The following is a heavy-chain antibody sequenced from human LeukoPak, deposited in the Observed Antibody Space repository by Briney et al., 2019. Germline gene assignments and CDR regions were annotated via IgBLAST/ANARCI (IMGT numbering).Heavy chain of an antibody. D-gene: IGHD1-26*01. CDR2: INHRGTT. CDR3: ARSWAGMYYPFYYFDY. V-gene: IGHV4-34*01. CDR1: GDSFSGYY. J-gene: IGHJ4*02. Sequence: SETLSLTCAVYGDSFSGYYWSWIRQPPGKGLEWIAEINHRGTTHYNPSLMSRVNISADTSKNHFSPNLDSVTAADTAVYYCARSWAGMYYPFYYFDYWGQGALVTVSP.